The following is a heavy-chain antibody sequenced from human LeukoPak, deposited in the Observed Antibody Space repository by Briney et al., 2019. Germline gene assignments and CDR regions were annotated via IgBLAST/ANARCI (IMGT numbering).Heavy chain of an antibody. CDR2: IYTSGST. J-gene: IGHJ6*03. Sequence: SETLSLTCTVSGGSISSYYWSWIRQPAGKGLEWIGRIYTSGSTNYNPSLKSRVTMSVDTSKNQFSLKLSSVTAADTAVYYCAGDRPYFYTLGYCSGGSCYPMDVWGKGTTVTVSS. V-gene: IGHV4-4*07. CDR3: AGDRPYFYTLGYCSGGSCYPMDV. CDR1: GGSISSYY. D-gene: IGHD2-15*01.